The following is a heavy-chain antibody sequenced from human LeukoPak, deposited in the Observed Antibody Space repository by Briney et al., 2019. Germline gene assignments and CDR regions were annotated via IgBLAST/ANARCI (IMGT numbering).Heavy chain of an antibody. CDR1: GFTVSSNY. CDR2: IYRGDGT. D-gene: IGHD6-13*01. J-gene: IGHJ4*02. V-gene: IGHV3-53*01. Sequence: GGSLRLSCAASGFTVSSNYMSWVRQAPGTGLEWVSVIYRGDGTHYADSVKGRFTISRDNSKNSLYLQMNSLRAEDTAIYYCASFLSSGWYGDYWGQGTLVTVSS. CDR3: ASFLSSGWYGDY.